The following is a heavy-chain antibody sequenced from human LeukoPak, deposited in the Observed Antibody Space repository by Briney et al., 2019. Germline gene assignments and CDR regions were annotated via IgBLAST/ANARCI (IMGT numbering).Heavy chain of an antibody. Sequence: GGSLRLSCAAPGFTFSSYGMHWVRQAPGKGLEWVAVIWYDGSNKYYADSVKGRFTISRDNSKSTLYLQMNSLRAEDTAVYYCAKEAMVFRAFDIWGQGTMVTVSS. CDR3: AKEAMVFRAFDI. J-gene: IGHJ3*02. CDR2: IWYDGSNK. V-gene: IGHV3-33*06. D-gene: IGHD5-18*01. CDR1: GFTFSSYG.